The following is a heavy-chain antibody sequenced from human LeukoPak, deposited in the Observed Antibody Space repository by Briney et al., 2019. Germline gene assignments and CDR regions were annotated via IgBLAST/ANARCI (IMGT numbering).Heavy chain of an antibody. CDR1: GGSISSGGYS. V-gene: IGHV4-30-2*01. CDR2: IYHSGST. J-gene: IGHJ6*02. Sequence: SQTLSLTRAVSGGSISSGGYSWSWIRQPPGKGLEWIGYIYHSGSTYYNPSLKSRVTISVDRSKNQFSLKLSSVTAADTAVYYCASKANYYYGMDVWGQGTTVTVSS. CDR3: ASKANYYYGMDV.